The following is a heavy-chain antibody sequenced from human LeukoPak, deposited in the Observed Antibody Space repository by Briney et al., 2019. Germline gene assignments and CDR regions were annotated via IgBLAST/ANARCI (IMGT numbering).Heavy chain of an antibody. CDR1: GGSFSGYY. CDR3: ARDSYYYGSGSYHYYYGMDV. D-gene: IGHD3-10*01. CDR2: INHSGST. V-gene: IGHV4-34*01. Sequence: SETLSLTCAVYGGSFSGYYWSWIRQPPGKGLEWIGEINHSGSTNYNPSLKSRVTISVDTSKNQFSLKLSSVTAADTAVYYCARDSYYYGSGSYHYYYGMDVWGQGTTVTVSS. J-gene: IGHJ6*02.